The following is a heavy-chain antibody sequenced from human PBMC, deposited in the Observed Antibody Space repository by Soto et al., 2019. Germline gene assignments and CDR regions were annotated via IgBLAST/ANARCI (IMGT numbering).Heavy chain of an antibody. J-gene: IGHJ6*02. CDR1: GGTFSSYA. V-gene: IGHV1-69*01. CDR3: ARADIVVVVAATPVQYYYYGMDV. D-gene: IGHD2-15*01. Sequence: QVQLVQSGAEVKKPGSSVKVSCKASGGTFSSYAISWVRQAPGQGLEWMGGIIPIFGTANYAQKFQGRVPVTADESTSTAYMDLSSLRSQDTAVYYCARADIVVVVAATPVQYYYYGMDVWGQGTTVTVSS. CDR2: IIPIFGTA.